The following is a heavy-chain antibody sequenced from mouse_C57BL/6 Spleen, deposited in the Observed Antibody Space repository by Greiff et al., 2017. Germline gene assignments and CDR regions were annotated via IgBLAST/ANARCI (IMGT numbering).Heavy chain of an antibody. Sequence: QVTLKVCGPGILQSSQTLSLTCSFSGFSLSTSGMGVSWIRQPSGKGLEWLAHIYWDDDKRYNPSLKSRLTISKDTSRNQVFLKITSVDTADTATYYCARRVLTTVVATDYFDYWGQGTTLTVSS. CDR3: ARRVLTTVVATDYFDY. J-gene: IGHJ2*01. D-gene: IGHD1-1*01. CDR1: GFSLSTSGMG. V-gene: IGHV8-12*01. CDR2: IYWDDDK.